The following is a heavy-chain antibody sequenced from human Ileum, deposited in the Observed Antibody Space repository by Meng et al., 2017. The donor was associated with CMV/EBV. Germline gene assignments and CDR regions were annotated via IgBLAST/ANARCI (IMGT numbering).Heavy chain of an antibody. CDR3: AKEGVYDFWS. CDR1: GFTFSDSA. Sequence: GESLKISCAASGFTFSDSAMSWVRQTPTKGLEWVSAISNGGGSTFYTDSAKGRFTTSRDNSKNTVHLQMDSLRVEDTAIYYCAKEGVYDFWSWGQGTMVTVSS. V-gene: IGHV3-23*01. J-gene: IGHJ4*02. CDR2: ISNGGGST. D-gene: IGHD3/OR15-3a*01.